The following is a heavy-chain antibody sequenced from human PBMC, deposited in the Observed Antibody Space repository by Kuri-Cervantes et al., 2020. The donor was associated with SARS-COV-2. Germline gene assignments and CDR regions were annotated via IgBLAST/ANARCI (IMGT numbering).Heavy chain of an antibody. CDR3: AKDRGYSSSWYTFVGSDY. D-gene: IGHD6-13*01. CDR1: GFTFSDYY. Sequence: GGSLRLSCAASGFTFSDYYMNWVRQAPGKGLEWVSSISSSSTIYYADSVKGRFTISRDNAKNTLYLQMNSLRAEDTAVYYCAKDRGYSSSWYTFVGSDYWGQGTLVTVSS. CDR2: ISSSSTI. V-gene: IGHV3-69-1*01. J-gene: IGHJ4*02.